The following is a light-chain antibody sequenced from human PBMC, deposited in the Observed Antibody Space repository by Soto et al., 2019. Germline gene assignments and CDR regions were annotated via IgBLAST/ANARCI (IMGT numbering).Light chain of an antibody. V-gene: IGKV4-1*01. J-gene: IGKJ3*01. Sequence: DIVMTQSPASLAVSLGERATINCKSSQSVFYSSNNKNCLAWYQQKPGQPPKLLISWAYTRESGVPDRFSGSGSGTDFTLTISSLQAEDVAVYYCQHYYSTPPTFGPGTKVDIK. CDR3: QHYYSTPPT. CDR1: QSVFYSSNNKNC. CDR2: WAY.